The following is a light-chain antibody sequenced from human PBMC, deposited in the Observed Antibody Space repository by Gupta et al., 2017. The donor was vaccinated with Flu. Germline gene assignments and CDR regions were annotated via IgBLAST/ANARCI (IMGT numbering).Light chain of an antibody. V-gene: IGKV2-28*01. CDR1: QSLLHSNGYNY. Sequence: DIVMTQSPLSLPVTPGEPASISCSSSQSLLHSNGYNYLDWYLQKPGQSPQLLIYLGSNRASGVPDRFSGSGSGTDFTLKISRVEAEDVGVYYCRQALQTPFTFGHGTKVEIK. CDR3: RQALQTPFT. CDR2: LGS. J-gene: IGKJ3*01.